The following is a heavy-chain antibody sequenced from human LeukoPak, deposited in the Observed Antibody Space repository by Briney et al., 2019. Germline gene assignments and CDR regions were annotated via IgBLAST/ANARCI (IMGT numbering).Heavy chain of an antibody. CDR3: ARRGNWFDP. V-gene: IGHV4-59*01. Sequence: SETLSLTCTVSGGSISSYYWSWIRQPPGKGLEWIGYIYYSGSTNYNPSLKSRVTISVDTSKNQFSLKLSSVTAADTAMYYCARRGNWFDPWGQGTLVTVSS. D-gene: IGHD1-14*01. CDR2: IYYSGST. J-gene: IGHJ5*02. CDR1: GGSISSYY.